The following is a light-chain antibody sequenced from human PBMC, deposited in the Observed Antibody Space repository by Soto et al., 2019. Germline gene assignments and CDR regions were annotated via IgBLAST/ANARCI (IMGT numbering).Light chain of an antibody. CDR1: SSNIGSNT. J-gene: IGLJ1*01. Sequence: QSVLTQPPSASGTPGQRVTISCSGSSSNIGSNTVNWYQQLPGTAPKLLIYSNDERPSGVPDRFSGSKSGTSASLAISGLQSEDEAVYYCAAWDASLNGYVFGTGTKLTVL. CDR2: SND. CDR3: AAWDASLNGYV. V-gene: IGLV1-44*01.